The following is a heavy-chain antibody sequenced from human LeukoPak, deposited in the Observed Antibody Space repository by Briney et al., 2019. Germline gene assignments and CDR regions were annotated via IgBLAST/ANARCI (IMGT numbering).Heavy chain of an antibody. CDR1: GFTFSIYS. D-gene: IGHD1-26*01. Sequence: GRSLRLSCAASGFTFSIYSMHWVRQAPGKGLEWDAVISYDGSNKYYADSVKGRFTISRDNSKNTLYLQMNSLRAEDTAVYYCAREWELTEFDYWGQGTLVTVSS. V-gene: IGHV3-30-3*01. J-gene: IGHJ4*02. CDR3: AREWELTEFDY. CDR2: ISYDGSNK.